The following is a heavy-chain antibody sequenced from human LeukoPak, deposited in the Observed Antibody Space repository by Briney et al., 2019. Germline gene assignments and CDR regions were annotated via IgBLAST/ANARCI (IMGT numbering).Heavy chain of an antibody. CDR1: GGSINSYY. J-gene: IGHJ4*02. D-gene: IGHD4-11*01. CDR2: MYTSGST. Sequence: SETLSLTCNVSGGSINSYYWSWIRQPAGKGLEWIGRMYTSGSTNYNPSLKSRVTMSVDTSRNQFSLKLSPVTAADTAVYYCARGFGAVTTLDYWGQGTLVTVSS. V-gene: IGHV4-4*07. CDR3: ARGFGAVTTLDY.